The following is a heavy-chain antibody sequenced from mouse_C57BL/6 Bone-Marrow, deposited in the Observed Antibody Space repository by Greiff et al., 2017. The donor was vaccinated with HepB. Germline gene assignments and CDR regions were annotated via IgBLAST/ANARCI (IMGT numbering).Heavy chain of an antibody. Sequence: EVMLVESGGGLVQPGGSLKLSCAASGFTFSDYGMAWVRQAPRKGPEWVAFISNLAYSSYYADTVTGRFTISRENAKNTLYLEMSSLRSEDTAMYYCASGYYGNIYAMDYWGQGTSVTVSS. D-gene: IGHD2-1*01. CDR3: ASGYYGNIYAMDY. CDR1: GFTFSDYG. J-gene: IGHJ4*01. CDR2: ISNLAYSS. V-gene: IGHV5-15*01.